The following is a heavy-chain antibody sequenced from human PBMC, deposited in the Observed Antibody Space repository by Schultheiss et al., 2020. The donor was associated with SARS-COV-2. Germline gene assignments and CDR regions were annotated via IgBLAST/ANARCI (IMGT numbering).Heavy chain of an antibody. Sequence: SGPTLVKPTQTLTLTRTFSGFSLSTSGMCVSWIRQPPGKALEWLARIDWDDDKYYSTSLKTRLTISKDTSKNQVVLTMTNMDPVDTATYYCARIPLGGYDSSGYSHDAFDIWGQGTMVTVSS. CDR3: ARIPLGGYDSSGYSHDAFDI. CDR2: IDWDDDK. J-gene: IGHJ3*02. D-gene: IGHD3-22*01. CDR1: GFSLSTSGMC. V-gene: IGHV2-70*11.